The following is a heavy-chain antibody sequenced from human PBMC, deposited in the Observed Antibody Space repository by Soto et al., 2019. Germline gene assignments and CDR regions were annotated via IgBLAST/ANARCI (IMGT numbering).Heavy chain of an antibody. CDR2: IYYSGST. CDR3: AREATVVTPSY. D-gene: IGHD4-17*01. V-gene: IGHV4-59*01. CDR1: GGSISSYY. J-gene: IGHJ4*02. Sequence: QVQLQESGPGLVKPSETLSLTCTVSGGSISSYYWSWIRQPPGKGLEWIGYIYYSGSTNYNPSLKSRVTISVDTSKNQFSLKLSSVTAGDTAVYYCAREATVVTPSYWGQGTLVTVSS.